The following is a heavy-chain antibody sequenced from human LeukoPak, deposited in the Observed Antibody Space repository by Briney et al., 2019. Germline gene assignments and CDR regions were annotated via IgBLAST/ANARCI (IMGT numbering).Heavy chain of an antibody. CDR2: ISYDESNK. Sequence: GSSLTLSCSASGFTFNSYAMHWVRQAPRKELACVAVISYDESNKHYAHSVKDRFTISRDNSKNTLYLQMNSLRAEDTAVYYCARDHPHSFIGYGMDVWGQGTTVTVSS. J-gene: IGHJ6*02. CDR1: GFTFNSYA. V-gene: IGHV3-30-3*01. CDR3: ARDHPHSFIGYGMDV. D-gene: IGHD3-16*02.